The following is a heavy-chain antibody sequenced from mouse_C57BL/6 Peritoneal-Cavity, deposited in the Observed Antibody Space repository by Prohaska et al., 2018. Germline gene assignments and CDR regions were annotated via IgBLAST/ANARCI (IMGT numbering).Heavy chain of an antibody. Sequence: EVKLLQSGGGLVQPGGSLKLSCAASGIDFSRYWMSWGWRAPGKGLEWIGEINTDSRTINYAPSLKDKFIISRDNAKNTLYLQMRKVRSEDTALYYCARLLGDYWGQGTSVTVSS. J-gene: IGHJ4*01. CDR2: INTDSRTI. V-gene: IGHV4-1*01. CDR3: ARLLGDY. CDR1: GIDFSRYW.